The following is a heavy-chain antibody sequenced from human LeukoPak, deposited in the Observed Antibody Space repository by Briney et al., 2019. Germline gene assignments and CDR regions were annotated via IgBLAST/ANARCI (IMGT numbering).Heavy chain of an antibody. D-gene: IGHD6-19*01. CDR1: GGSFSGYY. CDR3: ASNIRSGWYNY. V-gene: IGHV4-34*01. J-gene: IGHJ4*02. Sequence: SETLSLTCAVYGGSFSGYYWSWIRQPPGEGLEWIGEINHSGSTNYNPSLKSRVTISVDTSKNQFSLKLSSVTAADTAVYYCASNIRSGWYNYWGQGTLVTVSS. CDR2: INHSGST.